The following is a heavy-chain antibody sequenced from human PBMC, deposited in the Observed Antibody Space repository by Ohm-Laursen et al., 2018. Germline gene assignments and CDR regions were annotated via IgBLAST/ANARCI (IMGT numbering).Heavy chain of an antibody. CDR1: GYTFTGYY. J-gene: IGHJ3*02. CDR3: ATGISSRDAFDI. V-gene: IGHV1-2*02. D-gene: IGHD1-14*01. CDR2: INPNSGGT. Sequence: SVKVSCKTSGYTFTGYYMHWVRQAPGQGLEWMGWINPNSGGTNYAQKFQGRVTMTRDTSISTAYMELSRLRSDDTAVYYCATGISSRDAFDIWGQGTMVTVSS.